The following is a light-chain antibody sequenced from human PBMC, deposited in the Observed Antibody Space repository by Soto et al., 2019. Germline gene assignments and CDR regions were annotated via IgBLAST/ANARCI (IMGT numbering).Light chain of an antibody. CDR3: NSYRTVSTYV. V-gene: IGLV2-14*01. CDR1: SSDIGGYNF. Sequence: QSALTQPASVSGSPGQSITIACTGTSSDIGGYNFVSWYQQHPGKAPKLLIYDVVHRPSGVSNRFAGSKSGNTASLTISGLQAEDEAHDYCNSYRTVSTYVFGTGTKLTVL. CDR2: DVV. J-gene: IGLJ1*01.